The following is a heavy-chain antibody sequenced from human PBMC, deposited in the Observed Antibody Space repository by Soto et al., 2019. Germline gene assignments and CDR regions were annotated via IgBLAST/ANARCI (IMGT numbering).Heavy chain of an antibody. CDR2: IYPGDSDP. CDR3: ARPSTVEYYYGMDV. D-gene: IGHD4-4*01. Sequence: LKLSCKGSGYSFTSYWIGWVRQMPGKGLERMGIIYPGDSDPRYSPSFQGQVTISADKSISTAYLQWSSLKASDTAMYYCARPSTVEYYYGMDVWGQGTTVTVSS. CDR1: GYSFTSYW. J-gene: IGHJ6*02. V-gene: IGHV5-51*01.